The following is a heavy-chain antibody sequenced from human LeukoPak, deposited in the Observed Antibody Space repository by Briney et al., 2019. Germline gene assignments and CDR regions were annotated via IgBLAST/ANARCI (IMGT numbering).Heavy chain of an antibody. D-gene: IGHD2-21*02. Sequence: PGGSLGLSCAASGFTFSSYGMHWVRQAPGKGLEWVAVISYDGSNKYYADSVKGRFTISRDNSKNTLYLQMNSLRAEDTAVYYCAKSGLYCGGDCPLPFDYWGQGTLVTVSS. CDR1: GFTFSSYG. J-gene: IGHJ4*02. CDR2: ISYDGSNK. CDR3: AKSGLYCGGDCPLPFDY. V-gene: IGHV3-30*18.